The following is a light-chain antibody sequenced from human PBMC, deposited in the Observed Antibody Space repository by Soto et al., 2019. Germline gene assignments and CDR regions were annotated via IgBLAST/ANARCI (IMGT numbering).Light chain of an antibody. V-gene: IGKV3-20*01. CDR3: QQSYSTRLMYT. CDR1: QSVGSSY. CDR2: GTS. J-gene: IGKJ2*01. Sequence: EVVLTQSPGTLSLSPGERATLSCRASQSVGSSYLAWYQQKPGQAPRVLIYGTSSRATGIPDRFSGSGSGTDFTLTISRLEPEDFATYYCQQSYSTRLMYTFGQGTKVDIK.